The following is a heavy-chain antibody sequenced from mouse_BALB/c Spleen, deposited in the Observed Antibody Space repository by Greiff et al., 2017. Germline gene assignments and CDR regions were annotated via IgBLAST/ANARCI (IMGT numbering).Heavy chain of an antibody. CDR2: ISYDGSN. J-gene: IGHJ3*01. V-gene: IGHV3-6*02. CDR3: AREGAYYGSSPAWFAY. D-gene: IGHD1-1*01. CDR1: GYSITSGYY. Sequence: DVQLQESGPGLVKPSQSLSLTCSVTGYSITSGYYWNWIRQFPGNKLEWMGYISYDGSNNYNPSLKNRISITRDTSKNQFFLKLNSVTTEDTATYYCAREGAYYGSSPAWFAYWGQGTLVTVSA.